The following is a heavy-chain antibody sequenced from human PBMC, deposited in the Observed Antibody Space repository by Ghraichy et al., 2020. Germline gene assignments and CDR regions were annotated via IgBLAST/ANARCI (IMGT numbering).Heavy chain of an antibody. V-gene: IGHV1-18*01. D-gene: IGHD6-13*01. Sequence: KFQGRVTMTTDTSTSTAYMELRSVRSDDTAVYYCAREWAAAADFDYWGQGTLVTVSS. CDR3: AREWAAAADFDY. J-gene: IGHJ4*02.